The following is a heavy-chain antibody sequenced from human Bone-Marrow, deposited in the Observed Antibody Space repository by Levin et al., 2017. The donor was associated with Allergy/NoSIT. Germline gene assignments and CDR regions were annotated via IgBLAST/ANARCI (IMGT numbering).Heavy chain of an antibody. Sequence: SETLSLTCTVSGGSLSSGDYYWSWIRQPPGKGLEWIGYIYYSGSAYYNPSLQSRITMSVDTSKNLFSLELTSVTAADTAVYYCARSPSDTSGYILEGYYVDYWGQGSLVTVSS. CDR2: IYYSGSA. J-gene: IGHJ4*02. D-gene: IGHD3-22*01. V-gene: IGHV4-30-4*01. CDR3: ARSPSDTSGYILEGYYVDY. CDR1: GGSLSSGDYY.